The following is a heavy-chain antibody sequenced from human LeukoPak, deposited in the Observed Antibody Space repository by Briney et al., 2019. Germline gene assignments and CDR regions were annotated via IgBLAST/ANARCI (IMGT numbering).Heavy chain of an antibody. CDR1: GFTFSSYS. CDR3: ARAPYAAIPGYYGMDV. V-gene: IGHV3-21*01. J-gene: IGHJ6*02. Sequence: GSLRLSCAASGFTFSSYSMNWVRQAPGKGLEWVSSISSSSSYIYYADSVKGRFTISRDNAKNSLYLQMNSLRAEDTAVYYCARAPYAAIPGYYGMDVWGQGTTVTVSS. D-gene: IGHD3-16*01. CDR2: ISSSSSYI.